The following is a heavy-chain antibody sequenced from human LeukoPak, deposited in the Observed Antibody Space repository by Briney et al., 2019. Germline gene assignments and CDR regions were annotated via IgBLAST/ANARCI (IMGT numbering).Heavy chain of an antibody. Sequence: PSETLSLTCTVSGYSISSGYYWGWIRQPPGKGLEWIGSIYHSGSTYYNPSLKSRVTISVDTSKNQFSLKLSSVTAADTAVYYCARVIAVAGTILGWFDPWGQGTLVTVSS. J-gene: IGHJ5*02. CDR3: ARVIAVAGTILGWFDP. V-gene: IGHV4-38-2*02. D-gene: IGHD6-19*01. CDR1: GYSISSGYY. CDR2: IYHSGST.